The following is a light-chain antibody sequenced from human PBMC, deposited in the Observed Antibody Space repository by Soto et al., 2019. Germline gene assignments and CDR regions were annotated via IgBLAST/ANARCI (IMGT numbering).Light chain of an antibody. V-gene: IGLV2-14*01. CDR1: SSDVGGYNY. Sequence: QSVLTQPASVSGSPGQSITISCTGTSSDVGGYNYVSWYQQHPGKAPKLMIYEVSNRPSGVSNRFSGSKSGNTASLTISGRQAADEADYYCSSYTSSSTPLYVFGTGTKVTVL. J-gene: IGLJ1*01. CDR3: SSYTSSSTPLYV. CDR2: EVS.